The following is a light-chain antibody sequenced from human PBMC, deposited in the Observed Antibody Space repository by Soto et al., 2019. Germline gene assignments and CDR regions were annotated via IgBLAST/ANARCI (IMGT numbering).Light chain of an antibody. CDR1: QSISNS. CDR3: QQYNNSPPRT. V-gene: IGKV3-15*01. CDR2: GAS. Sequence: EIVMTQSPASLSVSPGETATLSCRASQSISNSLAWYQQKPGQAPSLLIYGASTRATGIPARFSGSGSGTEFTLTISSLQSEDSALYYCQQYNNSPPRTFGQGTKLEIK. J-gene: IGKJ2*01.